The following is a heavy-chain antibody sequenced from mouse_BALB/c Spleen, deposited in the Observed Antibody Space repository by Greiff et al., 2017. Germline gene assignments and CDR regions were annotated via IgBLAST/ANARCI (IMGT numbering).Heavy chain of an antibody. V-gene: IGHV1-18*01. CDR1: GYTFTDYN. Sequence: VQLKESGPELVKPGASVKIPCKASGYTFTDYNMDWVKQSHGKSLEWIGDINPNNGGTIYNQKFKGKATLTVDKSSSTAYMELRSLTSEDTAVYYCARDGNYLYYYAMDYWGQGTSVTVSS. CDR2: INPNNGGT. CDR3: ARDGNYLYYYAMDY. D-gene: IGHD2-1*01. J-gene: IGHJ4*01.